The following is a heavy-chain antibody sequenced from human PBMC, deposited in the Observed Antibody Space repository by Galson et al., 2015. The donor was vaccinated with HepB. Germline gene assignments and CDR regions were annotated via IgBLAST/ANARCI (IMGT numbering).Heavy chain of an antibody. J-gene: IGHJ6*02. CDR2: ISYDGSDK. CDR1: GFTFSSYA. V-gene: IGHV3-30*04. D-gene: IGHD3-10*01. CDR3: AIGEVIGLLWFGELLHTTSAEEMDV. Sequence: SLRLSCAASGFTFSSYAMHWVRQAPGKGLEWVAVISYDGSDKYYADSVKGRFTISRDNSKNTLYLQMNSLRAEDTAVYYCAIGEVIGLLWFGELLHTTSAEEMDVWGQGTTVTVSS.